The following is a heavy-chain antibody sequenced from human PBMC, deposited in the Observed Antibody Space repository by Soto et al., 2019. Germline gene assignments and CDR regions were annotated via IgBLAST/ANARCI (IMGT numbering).Heavy chain of an antibody. V-gene: IGHV3-23*01. CDR3: ANSYDSSGYPFDY. J-gene: IGHJ4*02. CDR2: ISGSGGST. D-gene: IGHD3-22*01. CDR1: GFTFSSYA. Sequence: GGSLRLSCAASGFTFSSYAMSWVRQAPGKGLEWVSAISGSGGSTYYADSVKGRFIISRDNSKNTLYLQMNSLRAEDTAVYYCANSYDSSGYPFDYWGQGTLVTVSS.